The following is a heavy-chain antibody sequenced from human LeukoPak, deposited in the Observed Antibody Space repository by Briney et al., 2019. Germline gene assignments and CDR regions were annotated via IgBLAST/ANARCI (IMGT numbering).Heavy chain of an antibody. CDR3: AKDGSGVAAADYYFDY. V-gene: IGHV3-23*01. CDR2: ISGSGGST. J-gene: IGHJ4*02. Sequence: HPGGSLRLSCAASGFTFSSYAMSWVRQAPGKGLEWVSAISGSGGSTFYADSVKGRFTISRDNSKNTLYMQMNSLRAEDTAVYYCAKDGSGVAAADYYFDYRGQGTLVTVSS. D-gene: IGHD2-15*01. CDR1: GFTFSSYA.